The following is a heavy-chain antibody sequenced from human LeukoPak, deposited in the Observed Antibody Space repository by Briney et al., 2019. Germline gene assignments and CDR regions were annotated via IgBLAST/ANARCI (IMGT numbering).Heavy chain of an antibody. J-gene: IGHJ4*02. CDR3: ARDYCSSTSCLFDY. CDR1: GFTFSSYG. Sequence: GGSLRLSCAASGFTFSSYGMHWVREAPGQGREWVAVIWNDGSNKYYVDSVKGRFTISRDNSKNTLYLQMNSLRTEDTAVYYCARDYCSSTSCLFDYWGQGTLVTVSS. V-gene: IGHV3-33*01. D-gene: IGHD2-2*01. CDR2: IWNDGSNK.